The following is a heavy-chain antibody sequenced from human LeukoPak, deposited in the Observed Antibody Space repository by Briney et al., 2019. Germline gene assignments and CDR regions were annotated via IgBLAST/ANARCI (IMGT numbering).Heavy chain of an antibody. CDR1: GGSISSSSYY. CDR3: ARHVGDSSSSYYYYYMDV. D-gene: IGHD6-6*01. Sequence: SETLSLTCTVSGGSISSSSYYWGWLRQPPGKGLEWIGSIYYSGSTYYNPSLKSRVTISVDTSKNQFSLKLSSVTAADTAVYYCARHVGDSSSSYYYYYMDVWGKGTTVTVSS. J-gene: IGHJ6*03. CDR2: IYYSGST. V-gene: IGHV4-39*01.